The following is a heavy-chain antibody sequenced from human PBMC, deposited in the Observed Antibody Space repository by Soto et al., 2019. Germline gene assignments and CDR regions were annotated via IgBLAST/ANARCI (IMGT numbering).Heavy chain of an antibody. Sequence: EVQLLDSGGDLVQPGGSLRLSCAASGFTFSSYAMSWVRQAPGKGLEWVSVIHSADGSAYYADSVKGRFTVSRDNFKNTLYLQMNSLRAEDTAVYYCAKLGGYFTGGRCYSDSWGQGTLVTVSS. CDR2: IHSADGSA. V-gene: IGHV3-23*01. CDR1: GFTFSSYA. D-gene: IGHD2-8*02. CDR3: AKLGGYFTGGRCYSDS. J-gene: IGHJ4*02.